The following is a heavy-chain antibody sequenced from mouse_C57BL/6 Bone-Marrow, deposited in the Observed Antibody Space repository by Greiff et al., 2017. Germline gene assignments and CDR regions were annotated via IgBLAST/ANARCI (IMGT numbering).Heavy chain of an antibody. CDR3: ASLLLRGAMDY. V-gene: IGHV2-6*01. D-gene: IGHD1-1*01. J-gene: IGHJ4*01. CDR2: IWGVGST. CDR1: GFSLTSYG. Sequence: VQRVESGPGLVAPSQSLSITCTVSGFSLTSYGVDWVRQSPGKGLEWLGVIWGVGSTNYNSALKSRLSISKDNSKSQVFLKMNSLQTDDTAMYYCASLLLRGAMDYWGQGTSVTVSS.